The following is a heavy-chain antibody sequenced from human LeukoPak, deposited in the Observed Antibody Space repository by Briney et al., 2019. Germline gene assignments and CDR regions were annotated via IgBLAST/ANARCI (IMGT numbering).Heavy chain of an antibody. CDR1: GGSISSYY. CDR2: IYYSGST. CDR3: ARELRFLEWTFIDY. Sequence: SETLPLTCTVSGGSISSYYWSWIRQPPGKGLEWIGYIYYSGSTNYNPSLKSRVTISVDTSKNQFSLKLSSVTAADTAVYYCARELRFLEWTFIDYWGQGTLVTVSS. V-gene: IGHV4-59*01. D-gene: IGHD3-3*01. J-gene: IGHJ4*02.